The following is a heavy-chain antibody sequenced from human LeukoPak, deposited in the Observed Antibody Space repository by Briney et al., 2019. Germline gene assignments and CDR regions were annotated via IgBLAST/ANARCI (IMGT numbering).Heavy chain of an antibody. CDR1: GYTFTSYA. CDR2: ISAYNGAT. J-gene: IGHJ4*02. Sequence: ASVKVSCKASGYTFTSYAISWVRQAPGQGLEWMGWISAYNGATKYAQKLQGRVTMTTDTSTSTAYVELRSLRSDDTAAYYCARDRSSSWYYFDYWGQGTLVTVSS. V-gene: IGHV1-18*01. D-gene: IGHD6-13*01. CDR3: ARDRSSSWYYFDY.